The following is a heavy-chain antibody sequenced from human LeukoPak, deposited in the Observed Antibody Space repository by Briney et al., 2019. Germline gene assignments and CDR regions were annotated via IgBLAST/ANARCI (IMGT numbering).Heavy chain of an antibody. CDR1: GYTFTSYY. CDR3: AMGVGAPEDLAVAADFDY. CDR2: INPSGGST. Sequence: ASVKVSCKASGYTFTSYYMHWVRQAPGQGLEWMGIINPSGGSTSYAQKFQGRVTMTRDMSTSIVYMELSSLRSEDTAVYYCAMGVGAPEDLAVAADFDYWGQGTLVTVSS. J-gene: IGHJ4*02. D-gene: IGHD6-19*01. V-gene: IGHV1-46*01.